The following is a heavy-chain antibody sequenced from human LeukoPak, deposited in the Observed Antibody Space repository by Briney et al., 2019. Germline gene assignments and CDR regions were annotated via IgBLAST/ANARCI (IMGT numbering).Heavy chain of an antibody. CDR2: ISSDGSIT. J-gene: IGHJ4*02. D-gene: IGHD3-10*01. CDR3: ARHLNYYLDY. V-gene: IGHV3-74*01. Sequence: GGSLRLSCAASGFTFSTYWMHWVRQAPGKGLVGVSRISSDGSITGYADSVKGRFTISRDNAKNTLYLQMNSLRAEDTAVYYCARHLNYYLDYWGQGTLVTVSS. CDR1: GFTFSTYW.